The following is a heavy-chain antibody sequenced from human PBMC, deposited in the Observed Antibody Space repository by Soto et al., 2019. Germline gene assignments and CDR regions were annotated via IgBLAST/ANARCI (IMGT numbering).Heavy chain of an antibody. V-gene: IGHV1-69*01. Sequence: SCTVSGTFISNAIYCGGRAREPGLEWMGGISPIFGTATYAQKFQGRVTITADESTSTAYMELSSLRSEDTAVYYCARDKAGDDAFDIWGQGTMVTVSS. CDR3: ARDKAGDDAFDI. CDR2: ISPIFGTA. D-gene: IGHD6-19*01. CDR1: GTFISNA. J-gene: IGHJ3*02.